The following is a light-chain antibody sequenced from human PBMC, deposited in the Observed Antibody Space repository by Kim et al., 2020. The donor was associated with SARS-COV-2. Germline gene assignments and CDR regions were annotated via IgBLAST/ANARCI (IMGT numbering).Light chain of an antibody. J-gene: IGKJ1*01. Sequence: SLGYRVTITCRASHDINTWLAWYQQKPGKAPKLLIYKASTLQNGVPSRFSGSGSGTEFTLTINSLQPDDFATYYCQQYNHYPTWTFGQGTKVEIK. CDR2: KAS. CDR3: QQYNHYPTWT. V-gene: IGKV1-5*03. CDR1: HDINTW.